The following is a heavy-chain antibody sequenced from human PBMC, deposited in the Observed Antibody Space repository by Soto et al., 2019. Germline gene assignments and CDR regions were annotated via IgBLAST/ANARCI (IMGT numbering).Heavy chain of an antibody. CDR1: GGTFSRYA. CDR3: ARVKRGLWSTTKIWENWFDP. CDR2: IIPIFGTA. J-gene: IGHJ5*02. V-gene: IGHV1-69*06. Sequence: SVKVSFKASGGTFSRYAISWLRQAPGQGLEWMGGIIPIFGTANYAQKFQGRVTITADKSTSTAYMELSSLRSEDTAVYYCARVKRGLWSTTKIWENWFDPWGQGTLVTVSS. D-gene: IGHD2-2*01.